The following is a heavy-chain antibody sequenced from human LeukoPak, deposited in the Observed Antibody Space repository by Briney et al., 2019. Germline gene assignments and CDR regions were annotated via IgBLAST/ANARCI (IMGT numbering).Heavy chain of an antibody. D-gene: IGHD2-15*01. CDR2: ISYDGSNK. J-gene: IGHJ6*02. CDR3: AKSSRIVVGRSYYYYGMDV. Sequence: PGGSLRLSCAASGFTFSSYGMHWVRQAPGKGLEWVAVISYDGSNKYYADSVKGRFTISRDNSKNTLYLQMNSLRAEDTAVYYCAKSSRIVVGRSYYYYGMDVWGQGTTVTVSS. V-gene: IGHV3-30*18. CDR1: GFTFSSYG.